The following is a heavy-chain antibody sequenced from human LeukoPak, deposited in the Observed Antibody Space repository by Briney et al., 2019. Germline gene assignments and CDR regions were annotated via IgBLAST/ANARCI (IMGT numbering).Heavy chain of an antibody. D-gene: IGHD3-3*01. CDR2: ISGNAGST. Sequence: GGSLRLSCAASGFTFSSYSMTWVRQAPGKGLEWVSLISGNAGSTYYADSVKGRFTISRDITKNTLYLQMNSLRPEDTAVYYCAKDGLQFSEWLPPLGYWGQGTLVTVSS. CDR1: GFTFSSYS. J-gene: IGHJ4*02. V-gene: IGHV3-23*01. CDR3: AKDGLQFSEWLPPLGY.